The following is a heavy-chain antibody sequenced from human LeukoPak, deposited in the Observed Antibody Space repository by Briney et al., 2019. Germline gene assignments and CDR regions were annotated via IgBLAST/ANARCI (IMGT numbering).Heavy chain of an antibody. D-gene: IGHD7-27*01. Sequence: GGSLRLSCAASGFSFSNYPMQWVRQAPGKGLEWVATISYDGSSRYSAASVKGRITISRDNSKNTLSLQMNSLRVEDTAMYYCASPPGRPNGDWGQGTLVTVSS. CDR1: GFSFSNYP. J-gene: IGHJ4*02. V-gene: IGHV3-30*04. CDR3: ASPPGRPNGD. CDR2: ISYDGSSR.